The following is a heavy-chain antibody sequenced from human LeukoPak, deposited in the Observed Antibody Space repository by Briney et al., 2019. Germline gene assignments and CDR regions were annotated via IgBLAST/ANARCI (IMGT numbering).Heavy chain of an antibody. J-gene: IGHJ4*02. CDR1: GFTFSSYA. CDR3: ARDFTSGSYYYPPDY. D-gene: IGHD1-26*01. V-gene: IGHV3-30*01. Sequence: GGSLRLSCAASGFTFSSYAMHWVRQAPGKGLEWVAVISYDGSNKYYADSVKGRFTISRDNSKNTLYLQMNSLRAEDTAVYYSARDFTSGSYYYPPDYWGQGTLVTVSS. CDR2: ISYDGSNK.